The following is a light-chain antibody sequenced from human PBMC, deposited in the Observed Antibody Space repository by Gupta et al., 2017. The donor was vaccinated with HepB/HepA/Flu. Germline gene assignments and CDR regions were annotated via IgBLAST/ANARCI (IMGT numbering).Light chain of an antibody. CDR1: QSVSSTN. V-gene: IGKV3-20*01. Sequence: EIVLTQSPGTLSLSPGERATLSCRASQSVSSTNLAWYQQKPGQAPRLLIYDASRRATGSPDRFGGSGSGTDFTLTISRLEPEDFAVYYCQQYGSSPLTFGGGTKVEIK. CDR3: QQYGSSPLT. J-gene: IGKJ4*01. CDR2: DAS.